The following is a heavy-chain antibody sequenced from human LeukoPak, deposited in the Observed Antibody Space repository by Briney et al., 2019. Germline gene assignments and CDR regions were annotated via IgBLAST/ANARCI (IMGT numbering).Heavy chain of an antibody. CDR3: ASHSPPPDILTGYGGRENAFDI. Sequence: GESLKISCKGSGYSFTSYWIGWVRQMPGKGLEWMGIIYPGDSDTRYSPSFQGQVTISADKSISTAYLQWSSLKASDTAMYYCASHSPPPDILTGYGGRENAFDIWGQGTMVTVSS. CDR1: GYSFTSYW. D-gene: IGHD3-9*01. J-gene: IGHJ3*02. V-gene: IGHV5-51*01. CDR2: IYPGDSDT.